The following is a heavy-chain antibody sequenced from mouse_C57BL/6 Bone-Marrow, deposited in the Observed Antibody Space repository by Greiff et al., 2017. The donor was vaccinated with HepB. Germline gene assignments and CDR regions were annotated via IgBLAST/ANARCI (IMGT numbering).Heavy chain of an antibody. CDR2: ISDGGSYT. V-gene: IGHV5-4*01. J-gene: IGHJ3*01. CDR3: ARDRLGYSAYYDYGTWFAY. CDR1: GFTFSSYA. D-gene: IGHD2-4*01. Sequence: EVKLVESGGGLVKPGGSLKLSCAASGFTFSSYAMSWVRQTPEKRLEWVATISDGGSYTYYPDNVKGRFTISRDNAKNNLYLQMSHLKSEDTAMYYCARDRLGYSAYYDYGTWFAYWGQGTLVTVSA.